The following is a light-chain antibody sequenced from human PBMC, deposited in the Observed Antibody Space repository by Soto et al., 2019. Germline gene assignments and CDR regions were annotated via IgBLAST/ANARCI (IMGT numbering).Light chain of an antibody. V-gene: IGKV1-39*01. Sequence: DIQMTQSPSSLSASVGDRVPITCRASQSISSYLNWYQQKPGKAPKFLIYAASSLQSGVPSRFSGSGSGTDFTLTISSLQPEDFATYYCQQSYSTLAWTFGQGTKVEIK. CDR3: QQSYSTLAWT. CDR1: QSISSY. CDR2: AAS. J-gene: IGKJ1*01.